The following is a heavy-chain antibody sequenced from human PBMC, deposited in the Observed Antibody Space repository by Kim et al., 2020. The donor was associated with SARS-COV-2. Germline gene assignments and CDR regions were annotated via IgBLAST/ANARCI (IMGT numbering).Heavy chain of an antibody. Sequence: GGSLRLSCAASGFTFSSYAMSWVRQAPGKGLEWVSAISGSGGSTYYADSVKGRFTISRDNSKNTLYLQMNSLRAEDTAVYYCAKVGEGYYGSGIHDSESNWFDPWGQGTLVTVSS. CDR1: GFTFSSYA. V-gene: IGHV3-23*01. D-gene: IGHD3-10*01. J-gene: IGHJ5*02. CDR3: AKVGEGYYGSGIHDSESNWFDP. CDR2: ISGSGGST.